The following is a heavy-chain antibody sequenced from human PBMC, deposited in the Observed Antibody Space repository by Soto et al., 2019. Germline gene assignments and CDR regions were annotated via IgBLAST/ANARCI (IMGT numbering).Heavy chain of an antibody. CDR3: AREILGTSWYYDL. CDR2: IKTDGSEK. D-gene: IGHD7-27*01. V-gene: IGHV3-7*01. J-gene: IGHJ2*01. CDR1: GFTYGSYW. Sequence: EGQLVESGGGWVQPGGSLRLSCAASGFTYGSYWMSWVRQAPGKGLEWVANIKTDGSEKYFVESVRGRFSISRDNAKKSLFLQMDGLRGEDTAVYYCAREILGTSWYYDLWGRGTLVTVSS.